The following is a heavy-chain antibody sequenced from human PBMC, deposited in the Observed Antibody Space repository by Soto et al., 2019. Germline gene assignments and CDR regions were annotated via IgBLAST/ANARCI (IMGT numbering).Heavy chain of an antibody. D-gene: IGHD3-16*01. CDR3: ARVETTGEPTPPPTDY. V-gene: IGHV1-2*02. J-gene: IGHJ4*02. CDR1: GYTFTVYY. Sequence: GGPLKVCCWASGYTFTVYYMHYVRQSPGRWLEWMGWINPNGGGTNYAQKFQGRVTMTRDTSISTAYMELSRLRSDDTAVYYCARVETTGEPTPPPTDYWGQGTLVTVSS. CDR2: INPNGGGT.